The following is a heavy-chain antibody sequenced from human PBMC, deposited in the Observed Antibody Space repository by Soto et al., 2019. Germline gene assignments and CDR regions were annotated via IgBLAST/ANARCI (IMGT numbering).Heavy chain of an antibody. CDR2: ISGSGGST. J-gene: IGHJ4*02. Sequence: PGGSLRLSCAASGFTFSGYVMSWVRQAPGKGLEWVSAISGSGGSTYYGDSVKGRFTISRDNSKNTLYLQMNSLRAEDTAVYYCAKVRADYYDSSGPIDYWGQGTLVTVS. CDR1: GFTFSGYV. CDR3: AKVRADYYDSSGPIDY. D-gene: IGHD3-22*01. V-gene: IGHV3-23*01.